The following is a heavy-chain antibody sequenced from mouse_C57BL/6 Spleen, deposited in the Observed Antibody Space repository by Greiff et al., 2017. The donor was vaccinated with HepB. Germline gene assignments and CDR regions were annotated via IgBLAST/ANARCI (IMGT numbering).Heavy chain of an antibody. V-gene: IGHV1-69*01. Sequence: QVQLQQPGAELVMPGASVKLSCKASGYTFTSYWMHWVKQRPGQGLEWIGEIDPSDSYTNYNQKFKGKSTLTVDKSSSTAYMQLSSLTSEDSAVYYCAISRLTGFAYWGQGTLVTVSA. CDR2: IDPSDSYT. J-gene: IGHJ3*01. CDR1: GYTFTSYW. D-gene: IGHD4-1*01. CDR3: AISRLTGFAY.